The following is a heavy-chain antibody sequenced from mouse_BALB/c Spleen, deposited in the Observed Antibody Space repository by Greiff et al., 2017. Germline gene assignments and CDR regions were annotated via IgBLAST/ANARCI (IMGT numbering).Heavy chain of an antibody. CDR3: ARDWITTDWYFDV. V-gene: IGHV5-4*02. CDR2: ISDGGSYT. CDR1: GFTFSDYY. D-gene: IGHD1-1*01. Sequence: EVKLQESGGGLVKPGGSLKLSCAASGFTFSDYYMYWVRQTPEKRLEWVATISDGGSYTYYPDSVKGRFTISRDNAKNNLYLQMSSLKSEDTAMYYCARDWITTDWYFDVWGAGTTVTVSS. J-gene: IGHJ1*01.